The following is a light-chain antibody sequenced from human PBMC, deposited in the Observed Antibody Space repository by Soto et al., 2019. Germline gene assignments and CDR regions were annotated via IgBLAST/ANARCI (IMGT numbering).Light chain of an antibody. CDR1: QDISNY. V-gene: IGKV1-33*01. CDR2: DAS. Sequence: DIQMTQSPSSLSASVGDRVTITCQASQDISNYLNWYQQKPGKAPKLLIYDASNLDTGVPSRFSGSGSGTDFPFTISRLQPEDIAKYYYGHADNPPPLTFGGGTKVEIK. CDR3: GHADNPPPLT. J-gene: IGKJ4*01.